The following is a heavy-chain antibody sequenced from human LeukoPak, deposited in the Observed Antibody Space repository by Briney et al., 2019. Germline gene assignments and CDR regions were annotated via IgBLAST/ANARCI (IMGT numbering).Heavy chain of an antibody. V-gene: IGHV3-7*01. CDR3: VGGTVTRAFDP. CDR2: IKQDGSEK. CDR1: GFTFINYW. J-gene: IGHJ5*02. Sequence: TGGSLRLSCAASGFTFINYWMRWVRQAPGKGLEWVASIKQDGSEKNYVDSAKGRFTISRDNAKNSLYPQMNSLRAEDTAVYFCVGGTVTRAFDPWGQGTLVTVSS. D-gene: IGHD4-11*01.